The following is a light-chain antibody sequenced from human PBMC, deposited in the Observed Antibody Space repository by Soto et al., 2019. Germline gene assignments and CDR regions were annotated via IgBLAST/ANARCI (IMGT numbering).Light chain of an antibody. Sequence: QSALTQPASVSGSPGQSITISCIGTSDDIGDYNYVSWYQQHPGEAPKLIIYEVSARPSGVSSRFSGSKSDNTASLTITGLQAEDEADYYCSSYSTMSSLVFGGGTKLTVL. CDR1: SDDIGDYNY. J-gene: IGLJ2*01. V-gene: IGLV2-14*01. CDR2: EVS. CDR3: SSYSTMSSLV.